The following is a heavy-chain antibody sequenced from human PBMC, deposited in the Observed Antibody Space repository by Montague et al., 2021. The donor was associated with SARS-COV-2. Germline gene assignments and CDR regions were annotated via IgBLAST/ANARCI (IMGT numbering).Heavy chain of an antibody. V-gene: IGHV4-4*09. D-gene: IGHD3-22*01. CDR3: ARRGYYDSAGYHWHLDL. CDR2: ISSNGKT. CDR1: GGSINDHY. J-gene: IGHJ2*01. Sequence: SETLSLTCTVSGGSINDHYRSWIRQSPGKGLEWIGYISSNGKTNYNPSLKSRATLSADASRNEFSLKLDSVTAADTAVSFCARRGYYDSAGYHWHLDLWGRGMLVTVSS.